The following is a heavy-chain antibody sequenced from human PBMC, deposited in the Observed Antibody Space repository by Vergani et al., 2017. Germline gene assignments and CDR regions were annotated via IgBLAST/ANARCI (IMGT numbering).Heavy chain of an antibody. CDR1: GVSINSRYY. V-gene: IGHV4-4*07. CDR3: ARAEFSTNFYGQSYYLDY. Sequence: QVQLQESGPGLVKSSQTLSLTCRVSGVSINSRYYWTWVRQPAGKGLQWLGRVYFTGSTNYNPSLRSRLSLSIDTSLNEFYLKLHSVSADDSAMYFCARAEFSTNFYGQSYYLDYWGQGIPVTVSS. J-gene: IGHJ4*02. CDR2: VYFTGST. D-gene: IGHD6-6*01.